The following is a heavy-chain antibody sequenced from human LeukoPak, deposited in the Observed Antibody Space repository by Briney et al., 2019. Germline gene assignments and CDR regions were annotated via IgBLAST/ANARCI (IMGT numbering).Heavy chain of an antibody. D-gene: IGHD6-19*01. CDR2: ISGSGNST. CDR3: AKVTGWYSTGFDY. Sequence: GGSLRLSCAASGFTFSSYAMSWVRQAPGKGLEWVSAISGSGNSTYYADSVKGRFTISRDNSMNTLYLQMNSLRAEDTAVYYCAKVTGWYSTGFDYWGQGTLVTVSS. V-gene: IGHV3-23*01. J-gene: IGHJ4*02. CDR1: GFTFSSYA.